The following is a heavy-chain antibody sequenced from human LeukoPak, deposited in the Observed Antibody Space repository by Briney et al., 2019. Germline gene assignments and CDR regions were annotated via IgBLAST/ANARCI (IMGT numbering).Heavy chain of an antibody. J-gene: IGHJ4*02. CDR2: INAGNGNT. Sequence: ASVKVSCKASGYTFTSYAMHWVRQAPGQRLEWMGWINAGNGNTKYSQKFQGRVAITRDTSASTAYMELSSLRSEDTAVYYCASFYYYDSSGYYEAVFDYWGQGTLVTVSS. D-gene: IGHD3-22*01. CDR3: ASFYYYDSSGYYEAVFDY. V-gene: IGHV1-3*01. CDR1: GYTFTSYA.